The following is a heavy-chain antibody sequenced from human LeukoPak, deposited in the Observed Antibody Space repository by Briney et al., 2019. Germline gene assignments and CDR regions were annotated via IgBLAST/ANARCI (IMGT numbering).Heavy chain of an antibody. Sequence: GGSLRLSCAASGFTFNSNAMTWVRQAPGKGLEWVSTISGSGSSASYADSVKGRFTISRDNSKNTLYLQMNSLGAEDTALYYCAKDLQYFGLGSSPFDHWGQGTLVTVSS. CDR1: GFTFNSNA. CDR3: AKDLQYFGLGSSPFDH. D-gene: IGHD3-10*01. V-gene: IGHV3-23*01. CDR2: ISGSGSSA. J-gene: IGHJ4*02.